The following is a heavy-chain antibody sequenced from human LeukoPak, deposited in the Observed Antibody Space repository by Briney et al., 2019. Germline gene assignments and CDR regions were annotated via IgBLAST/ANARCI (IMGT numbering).Heavy chain of an antibody. J-gene: IGHJ4*02. CDR3: ARRVESSFSFNY. CDR1: GYSFPTYW. Sequence: ESLKISCKGSGYSFPTYWIAWVRQMPGEGLEWMGIIYPGDSDTRYSPSFQGQVTISADKSISTAYLQWSGLKASDTAMYYCARRVESSFSFNYWGQGTLVSVSS. D-gene: IGHD2-2*01. V-gene: IGHV5-51*01. CDR2: IYPGDSDT.